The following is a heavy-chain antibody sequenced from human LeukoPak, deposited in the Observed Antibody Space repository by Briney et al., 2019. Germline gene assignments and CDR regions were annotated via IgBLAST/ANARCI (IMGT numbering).Heavy chain of an antibody. CDR3: VRHDGRGGATMGAFDS. CDR1: GGSISSYY. J-gene: IGHJ5*01. V-gene: IGHV4-59*05. D-gene: IGHD5-12*01. Sequence: SETLSLTCTVSGGSISSYYWSWIRQSPGKGLEWIGSIYSGRTFYYNPSLNSRVTISVVTSDQFTLQLNSVTAADTAVYYCVRHDGRGGATMGAFDSWGQGSLVTVSS. CDR2: IYSGRTF.